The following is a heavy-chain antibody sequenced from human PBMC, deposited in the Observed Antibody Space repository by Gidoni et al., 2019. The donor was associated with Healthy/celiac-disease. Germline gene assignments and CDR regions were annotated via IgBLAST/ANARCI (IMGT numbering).Heavy chain of an antibody. CDR1: DGSISSGGYY. V-gene: IGHV4-31*03. CDR2: IYYSGST. CDR3: ARGGDEPNEHDY. J-gene: IGHJ4*02. D-gene: IGHD7-27*01. Sequence: QVQLQESGPGLVKPSQTLSLTCTVSDGSISSGGYYWSWIRQHPGKGLEWIGYIYYSGSTYYNPSLKSRVTISADTSKNQFSLKLSSVTAADTAVYYCARGGDEPNEHDYWGQGTLVTVSS.